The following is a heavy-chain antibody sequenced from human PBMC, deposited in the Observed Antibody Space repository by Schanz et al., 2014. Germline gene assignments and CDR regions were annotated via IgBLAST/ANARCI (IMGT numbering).Heavy chain of an antibody. D-gene: IGHD3-10*01. Sequence: EAHLVESGGGLVKPGGSLTLSCAASRFTVTNAWMSWVRQAPGKGLEWVGRIKSKTDGGTRDYAAPVKGRFTISTDDSKNTVYLQMNSLQTEDTAVYYCTRQGDYLGSGTLVNWCDPWGQGTLVTVSS. CDR1: RFTVTNAW. CDR2: IKSKTDGGTR. CDR3: TRQGDYLGSGTLVNWCDP. J-gene: IGHJ5*02. V-gene: IGHV3-15*01.